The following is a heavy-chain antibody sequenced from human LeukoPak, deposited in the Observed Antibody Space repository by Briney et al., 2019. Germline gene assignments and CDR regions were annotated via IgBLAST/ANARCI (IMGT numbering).Heavy chain of an antibody. CDR2: INHSGST. CDR3: AAGVVVTASRGDWFDP. J-gene: IGHJ5*02. CDR1: GGSFSGYY. D-gene: IGHD2-21*02. Sequence: SETLSLTCAAYGGSFSGYYWSWIRQPPGKGLEWIGEINHSGSTNYNPSLKSRVTISVDTSKNQFSLKLSSVTAADTAVYYCAAGVVVTASRGDWFDPWGQGTLVTVSS. V-gene: IGHV4-34*01.